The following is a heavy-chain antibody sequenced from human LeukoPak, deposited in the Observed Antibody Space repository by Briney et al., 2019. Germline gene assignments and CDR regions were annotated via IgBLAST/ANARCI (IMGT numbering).Heavy chain of an antibody. CDR2: RSYSENT. CDR3: ARGFEGVAAAGPGYFDD. CDR1: GYSIGTAYL. V-gene: IGHV4-38-2*01. D-gene: IGHD6-25*01. J-gene: IGHJ4*02. Sequence: PSETLSLTCAVSGYSIGTAYLWGLLRPPPGKLLGGIATRSYSENTYSNPSLKGRFTISLDTSKNHFSLSMISVTAADTAAYFCARGFEGVAAAGPGYFDDWGQGPLVT.